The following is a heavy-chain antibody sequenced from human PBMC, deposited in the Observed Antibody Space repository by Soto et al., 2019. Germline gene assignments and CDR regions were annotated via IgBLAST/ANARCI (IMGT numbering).Heavy chain of an antibody. CDR3: AADDTNYDFWSGYHNWFDP. Sequence: GASVKVSCKASGFTFTSSAMQWVRQARGQRLEWIGWIVVGSGNTNYAQKFQERVTITRDMSTSTAYMELSSLRSEDTAVYYCAADDTNYDFWSGYHNWFDPWGQGTLVTVSS. V-gene: IGHV1-58*02. D-gene: IGHD3-3*01. J-gene: IGHJ5*02. CDR1: GFTFTSSA. CDR2: IVVGSGNT.